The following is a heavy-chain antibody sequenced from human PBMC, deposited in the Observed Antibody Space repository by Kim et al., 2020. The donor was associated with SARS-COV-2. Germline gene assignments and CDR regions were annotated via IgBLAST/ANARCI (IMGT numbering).Heavy chain of an antibody. CDR2: ISYDGGLK. J-gene: IGHJ5*02. V-gene: IGHV3-30*04. CDR1: GLSFNTLA. CDR3: NSGIPGT. Sequence: GRSLRLSCEASGLSFNTLAFHWVRQTPDKRLEWLALISYDGGLKFYADSLEGRSTISRDNTKNTIYLQIDSLRPEDTALYYCNSGIPGTWGKRTRVTVS. D-gene: IGHD6-19*01.